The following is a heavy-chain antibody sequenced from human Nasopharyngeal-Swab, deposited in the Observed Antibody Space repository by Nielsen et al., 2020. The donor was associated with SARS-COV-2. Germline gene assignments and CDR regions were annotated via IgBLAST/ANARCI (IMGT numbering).Heavy chain of an antibody. CDR2: ISYDGSNK. V-gene: IGHV3-30*18. D-gene: IGHD6-19*01. CDR3: ANSGIAVAGTMY. J-gene: IGHJ4*02. Sequence: GGSLRLSCPPSGFSFSSYGMHWVRQAQGKGLEWVAVISYDGSNKYYADSVKGRFTISRDNSKNTLYLQMNSLRAEDTAVYYCANSGIAVAGTMYWGQGTLVTVSS. CDR1: GFSFSSYG.